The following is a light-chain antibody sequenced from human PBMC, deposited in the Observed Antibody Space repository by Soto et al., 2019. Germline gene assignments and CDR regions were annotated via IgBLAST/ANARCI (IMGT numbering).Light chain of an antibody. J-gene: IGKJ5*01. V-gene: IGKV3-20*01. CDR1: QSVGTR. Sequence: DILLTQSPYTLSLSPGERATLSCRAAQSVGTRLAWYQHKTGQAPRLLISGASSRATGSPDRFTGSGAETSFTLTISRLEPEDFALYYCQHYQSGHPIACGQGTRLEI. CDR3: QHYQSGHPIA. CDR2: GAS.